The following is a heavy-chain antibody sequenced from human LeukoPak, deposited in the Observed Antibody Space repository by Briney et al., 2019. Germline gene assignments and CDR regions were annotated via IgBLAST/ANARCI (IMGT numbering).Heavy chain of an antibody. CDR1: GDSVSTCSVA. D-gene: IGHD1-1*01. J-gene: IGHJ3*01. CDR2: TYYRSKWNN. V-gene: IGHV6-1*01. Sequence: SQTLSLTCAISGDSVSTCSVAWNWITQSPPRSLEWLRRTYYRSKWNNDYAVSVKSRIIINPDTSKNQFSLQLSSVTPEDTAVYYCARYNWNVGRAFDVWGQGTTVTVSS. CDR3: ARYNWNVGRAFDV.